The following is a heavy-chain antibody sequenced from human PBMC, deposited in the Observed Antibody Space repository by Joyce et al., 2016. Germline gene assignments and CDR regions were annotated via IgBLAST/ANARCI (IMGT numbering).Heavy chain of an antibody. CDR2: ISYDGSNK. CDR3: AKNDPTTLRWKGIDI. D-gene: IGHD4-23*01. V-gene: IGHV3-30*18. J-gene: IGHJ3*02. Sequence: QVQLVESGGGVVQPGRSLRLACAASGFSFSNFGMHWVRQAPGKGLQWVAVISYDGSNKYYVDSVKGRFTISRDMSKNTLYLQIDSLRAEDTAVYYCAKNDPTTLRWKGIDIWGQGTMVTVSS. CDR1: GFSFSNFG.